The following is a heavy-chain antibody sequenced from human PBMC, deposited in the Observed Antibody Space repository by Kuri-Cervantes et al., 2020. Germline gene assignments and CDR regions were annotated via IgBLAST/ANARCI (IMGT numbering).Heavy chain of an antibody. J-gene: IGHJ4*02. D-gene: IGHD3-16*02. V-gene: IGHV3-53*01. CDR2: IYSGGST. Sequence: GGSLKISCAASGFTVSSNYMSWVRQAPGKGLEWVSVIYSGGSTYYADSVKGRFTISRDNSKNTLYLQMNSLRAEDTAVYYCAREKEHDYVWGSYRYTNWGQGTLVTVSS. CDR3: AREKEHDYVWGSYRYTN. CDR1: GFTVSSNY.